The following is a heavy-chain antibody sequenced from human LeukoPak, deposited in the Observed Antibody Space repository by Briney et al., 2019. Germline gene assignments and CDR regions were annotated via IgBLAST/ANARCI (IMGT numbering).Heavy chain of an antibody. CDR3: ARDLSIGLQGIAGLALQYYFDY. CDR2: INPSGGST. J-gene: IGHJ4*02. V-gene: IGHV1-46*01. Sequence: ASVTVSCKASGYTFTSYYMHWVRQAPGQGLEWMGIINPSGGSTSYAQKFQGRVTMTRDTSTSTVYMELSSLRSEDTAVYYCARDLSIGLQGIAGLALQYYFDYWGQGTLVTVSS. D-gene: IGHD6-13*01. CDR1: GYTFTSYY.